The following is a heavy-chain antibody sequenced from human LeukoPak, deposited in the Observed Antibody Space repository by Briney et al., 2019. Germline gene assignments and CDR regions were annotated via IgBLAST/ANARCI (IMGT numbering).Heavy chain of an antibody. D-gene: IGHD2-2*02. V-gene: IGHV3-21*01. J-gene: IGHJ4*02. Sequence: GGSLRLSCAASGFTFSSYSMNWVRQAPGKGLEWVSSISSSSSYIYYADSVKGRFTISRDNAKNSLYLQMNSLRAEDTAVYYCARGPFVVYRPYFDYWGQGTMVTVSS. CDR2: ISSSSSYI. CDR1: GFTFSSYS. CDR3: ARGPFVVYRPYFDY.